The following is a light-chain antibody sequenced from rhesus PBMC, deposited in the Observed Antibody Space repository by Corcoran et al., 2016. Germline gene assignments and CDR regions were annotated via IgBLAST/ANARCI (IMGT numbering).Light chain of an antibody. J-gene: IGKJ1*01. CDR2: KAV. CDR3: QQYNRATWT. V-gene: IGKV1-21*01. Sequence: DIQMTQSPSSLPASVGDRVTITCRASQGISSWSSWYQQKPGKAPNLLLYKAVDLQSGVPSRFSGNGSGTDFTLTISNLQPRDIASYYCQQYNRATWTFGQGTKVEIK. CDR1: QGISSW.